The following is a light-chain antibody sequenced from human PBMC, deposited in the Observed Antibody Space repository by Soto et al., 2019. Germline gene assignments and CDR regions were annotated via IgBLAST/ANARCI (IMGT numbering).Light chain of an antibody. CDR3: KSYAGSNTYV. V-gene: IGLV2-8*01. CDR1: KDDIGVYDF. CDR2: EVV. J-gene: IGLJ1*01. Sequence: QAALTQPPSASGSPGQSVTISCTRTKDDIGVYDFVSWYQHHPGKAPRLIIYEVVQRPSGVPDRFSGSKSGNTASLTVSGLQAADEADYFCKSYAGSNTYVFGSGTKV.